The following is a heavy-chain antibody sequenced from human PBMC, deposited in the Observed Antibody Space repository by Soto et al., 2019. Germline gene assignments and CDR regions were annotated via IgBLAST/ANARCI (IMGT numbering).Heavy chain of an antibody. CDR3: ARGYGDYDENFDY. CDR1: GGSISSYY. Sequence: QVQLQESGTGLVKPSETLSLTCTVSGGSISSYYWSWIRQPPGKGLEWIGYIYYSGSANYNPSLKSRVTISVDTSKNQFSLQLSSVTAADTAVYYCARGYGDYDENFDYWGQGTLVTVSS. D-gene: IGHD4-17*01. CDR2: IYYSGSA. V-gene: IGHV4-59*08. J-gene: IGHJ4*02.